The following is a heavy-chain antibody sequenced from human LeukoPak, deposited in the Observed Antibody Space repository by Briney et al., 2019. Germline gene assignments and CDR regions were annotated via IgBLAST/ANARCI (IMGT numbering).Heavy chain of an antibody. CDR2: ISRDGGRT. D-gene: IGHD3-3*01. Sequence: GGSLRHSCAASGFTSGFTFDDYGMNWVRQVPGKGLEWVSGISRDGGRTGYADSVQGRFTISRGNSRNSLHLQMNSLRVEDTAFYYCVKDSNYDFWSGYYKGFDNWGQGTLVTVSS. J-gene: IGHJ4*02. CDR3: VKDSNYDFWSGYYKGFDN. CDR1: GFTFDDYG. V-gene: IGHV3-20*04.